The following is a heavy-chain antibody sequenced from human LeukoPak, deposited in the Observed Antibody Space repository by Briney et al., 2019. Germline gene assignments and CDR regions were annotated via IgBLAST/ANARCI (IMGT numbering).Heavy chain of an antibody. CDR2: INPNSGGT. Sequence: ASVKVSRKASGYTFTGYYMHWVRQAPGQGLEWMGWINPNSGGTNYVQKFQGRVTMTRDTSISTAYMELSRLRSDDTAVYYCARHPDTAMAPYYYYYGMDVWGQGTTVTVSS. CDR3: ARHPDTAMAPYYYYYGMDV. D-gene: IGHD5-18*01. J-gene: IGHJ6*02. CDR1: GYTFTGYY. V-gene: IGHV1-2*02.